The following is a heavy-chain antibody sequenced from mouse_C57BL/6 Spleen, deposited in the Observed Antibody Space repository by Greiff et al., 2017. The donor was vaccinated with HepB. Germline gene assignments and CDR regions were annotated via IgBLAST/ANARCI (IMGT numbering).Heavy chain of an antibody. Sequence: QVQLQQPGAELVMPGASVKLSCKASGYTFTSYWMHWVKQRPGQGLEWIGEIDPSDSYTNYNQKFTGKSTLTVDKSSSTAYMQLSILTSEDSAVYYCASWDGAYWGQGTLVTVSA. V-gene: IGHV1-69*01. CDR3: ASWDGAY. CDR1: GYTFTSYW. J-gene: IGHJ3*01. D-gene: IGHD4-1*01. CDR2: IDPSDSYT.